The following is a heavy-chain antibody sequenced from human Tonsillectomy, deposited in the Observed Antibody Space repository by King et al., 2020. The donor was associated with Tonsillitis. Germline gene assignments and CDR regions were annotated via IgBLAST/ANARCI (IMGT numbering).Heavy chain of an antibody. V-gene: IGHV5-51*01. CDR1: GYSFSSYW. Sequence: VQLVQSGAEVKKPGESLKISCKGSGYSFSSYWIGWVRQMPGKGLEWMGIIYSGDSVTRYSPSFQGQVTISADKSFNTAYLQWSSLKASDTAMYYCARRRLDHDYGDFWGQGTPVTVSS. D-gene: IGHD6-6*01. CDR2: IYSGDSVT. CDR3: ARRRLDHDYGDF. J-gene: IGHJ4*02.